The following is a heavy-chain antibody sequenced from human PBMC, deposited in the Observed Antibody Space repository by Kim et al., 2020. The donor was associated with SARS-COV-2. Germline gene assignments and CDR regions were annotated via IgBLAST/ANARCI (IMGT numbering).Heavy chain of an antibody. V-gene: IGHV1-69*13. D-gene: IGHD6-6*01. CDR1: GGTFSSYA. CDR3: ARAGWSSSSPHPSGWFDP. CDR2: IIPIFGTA. Sequence: SVKVSCKASGGTFSSYAISWVRQAPGQGLEWMGGIIPIFGTANYAQKFQGRVTITADESTSTAYMELSSLRSEDTAVYYCARAGWSSSSPHPSGWFDPWGQGTLVTVSS. J-gene: IGHJ5*02.